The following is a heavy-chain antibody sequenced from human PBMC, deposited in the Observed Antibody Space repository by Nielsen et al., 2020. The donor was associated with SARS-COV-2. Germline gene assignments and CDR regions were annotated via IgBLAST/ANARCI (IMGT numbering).Heavy chain of an antibody. CDR1: GGSISTSPYY. Sequence: SETLSLTCTVSGGSISTSPYYWDWIRQPPGKGLEWIGSIYYSGITFYSPSLKSRVTISVDTSRNQFSLKLSSVTAADTAVYYCARDYGDYGGSNWGQGTLVTVSS. D-gene: IGHD4-17*01. CDR3: ARDYGDYGGSN. CDR2: IYYSGIT. J-gene: IGHJ4*02. V-gene: IGHV4-39*02.